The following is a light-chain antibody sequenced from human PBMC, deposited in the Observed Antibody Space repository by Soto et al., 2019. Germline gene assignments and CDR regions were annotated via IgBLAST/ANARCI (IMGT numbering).Light chain of an antibody. Sequence: DIVMTQSPATLSVSPGERATLSCRASQSVNSNLVWYQQKPGQAPRLLIFGASARATGIPARFSGSGSGTDFTLTISSVQSEDFAIYYCQQCHGWPRTFGQGTKVEIK. CDR3: QQCHGWPRT. V-gene: IGKV3-15*01. CDR1: QSVNSN. CDR2: GAS. J-gene: IGKJ1*01.